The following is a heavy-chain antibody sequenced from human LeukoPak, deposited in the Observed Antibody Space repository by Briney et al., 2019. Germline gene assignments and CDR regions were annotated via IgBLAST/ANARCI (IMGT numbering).Heavy chain of an antibody. CDR1: GGSISSGGYS. Sequence: PSETLSLTCAVSGGSISSGGYSWSWIRQPPGKGLEWIGYTYHSGSTYYNPSLKSRVTISVDRSKNQFSLKLSSVTAADTAVYYCARAAHYDFWSGHHVGDWFDPWGQGTLVTVSS. V-gene: IGHV4-30-2*01. J-gene: IGHJ5*02. CDR3: ARAAHYDFWSGHHVGDWFDP. D-gene: IGHD3-3*01. CDR2: TYHSGST.